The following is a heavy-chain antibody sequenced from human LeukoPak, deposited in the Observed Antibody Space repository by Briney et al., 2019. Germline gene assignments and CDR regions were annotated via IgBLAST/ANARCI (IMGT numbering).Heavy chain of an antibody. Sequence: GGSLRLSCAASGFTFSSYGMHWVRQAPGKGLEWVTFIRYDGSEKYYADSVKGRLTISRDNSKNTLYLQMNSLRAEDTAVYYCAREIFIAAAGTLEFDYWGQGTLVTVSS. CDR3: AREIFIAAAGTLEFDY. D-gene: IGHD6-13*01. V-gene: IGHV3-30*02. CDR1: GFTFSSYG. J-gene: IGHJ4*02. CDR2: IRYDGSEK.